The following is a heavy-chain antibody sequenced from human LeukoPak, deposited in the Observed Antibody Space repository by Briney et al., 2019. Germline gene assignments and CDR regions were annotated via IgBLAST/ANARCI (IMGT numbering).Heavy chain of an antibody. Sequence: PGGSLRLSCAASGFIFSTNWMHWVRQAPGKGLVWVSRINSDGSGPTYADSVKGRFTISRDNAKNTLYLQMNSLRAEDTALYYCAGGVQGAGPFDYWGQGSLVTVSS. V-gene: IGHV3-74*01. D-gene: IGHD3-16*01. CDR3: AGGVQGAGPFDY. CDR2: INSDGSGP. J-gene: IGHJ4*02. CDR1: GFIFSTNW.